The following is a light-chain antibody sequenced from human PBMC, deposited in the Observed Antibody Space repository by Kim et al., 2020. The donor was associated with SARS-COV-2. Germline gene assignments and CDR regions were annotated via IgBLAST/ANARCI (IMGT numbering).Light chain of an antibody. V-gene: IGKV1-16*02. Sequence: SASVGDRVTIPGRASQGINNYLAWFQQKPGKAPKSLIYGASTLHRGVPSKFSGSGFGTDFTLTISDLQPEDFASYYCQQYNGYPYTFGQGTKLEI. CDR3: QQYNGYPYT. CDR2: GAS. J-gene: IGKJ2*01. CDR1: QGINNY.